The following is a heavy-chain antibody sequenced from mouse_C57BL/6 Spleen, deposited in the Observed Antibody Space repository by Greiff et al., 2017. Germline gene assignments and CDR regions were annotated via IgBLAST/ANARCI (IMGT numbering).Heavy chain of an antibody. CDR1: GYTFTSYW. CDR2: IDPNSGGT. V-gene: IGHV1-72*01. Sequence: QVQLQQPGAELVKPGASVKLSCKASGYTFTSYWMHWVKQRPGRGLEWIGWIDPNSGGTKYNEKFKSKATLTVDKPSSTAYMQLSSLTSEDSAVYYSARWDGYHPYAMDYWGQGTSVTVSS. CDR3: ARWDGYHPYAMDY. D-gene: IGHD2-3*01. J-gene: IGHJ4*01.